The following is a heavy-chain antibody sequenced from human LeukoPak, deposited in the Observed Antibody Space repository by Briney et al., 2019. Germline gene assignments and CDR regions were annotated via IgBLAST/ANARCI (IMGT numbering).Heavy chain of an antibody. CDR1: GIILTNYA. V-gene: IGHV3-21*01. CDR2: ISSSSSYI. Sequence: GASLRLSCAASGIILTNYAVSWVRQAPGKGLEWVSSISSSSSYIYYADSVKGRFTISRDNAKNSLYLQMNSLRAEDTAVYYCAVTYYDFWSGYSHWGQGTLVTVSS. CDR3: AVTYYDFWSGYSH. D-gene: IGHD3-3*01. J-gene: IGHJ4*02.